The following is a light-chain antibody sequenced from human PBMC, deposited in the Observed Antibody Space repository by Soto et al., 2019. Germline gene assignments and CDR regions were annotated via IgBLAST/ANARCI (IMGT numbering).Light chain of an antibody. V-gene: IGKV2-30*01. Sequence: DVVMTQSPLSLPVTLGQSASIYCRSSQSLEYTDGNTYLNWFQQSPVQSPRRLIQRVSSRDSGVPDGFSGSGSCTDFTLDISSVEAVDVGVSNCMQGTQWPLTVGPGNKVEIQ. J-gene: IGKJ3*01. CDR2: RVS. CDR1: QSLEYTDGNTY. CDR3: MQGTQWPLT.